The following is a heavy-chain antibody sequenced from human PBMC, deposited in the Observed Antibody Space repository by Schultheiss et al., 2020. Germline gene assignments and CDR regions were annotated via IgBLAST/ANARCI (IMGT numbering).Heavy chain of an antibody. D-gene: IGHD4-17*01. Sequence: GGSLRLSCAASGFTFSSYSMNWVRQAPGKGLEWVAVISYDGSNKYYADSVKGRFTISRDNSKNTLYLQMNSLRAEDTAVYYCASAEDYGDYRDYFDYWGQGTLVTVSS. CDR3: ASAEDYGDYRDYFDY. CDR2: ISYDGSNK. CDR1: GFTFSSYS. J-gene: IGHJ4*02. V-gene: IGHV3-30*03.